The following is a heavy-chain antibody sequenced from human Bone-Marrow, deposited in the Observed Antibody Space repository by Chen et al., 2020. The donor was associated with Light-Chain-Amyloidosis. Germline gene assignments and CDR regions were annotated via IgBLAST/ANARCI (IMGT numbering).Heavy chain of an antibody. J-gene: IGHJ4*02. V-gene: IGHV3-53*01. D-gene: IGHD3-10*01. CDR3: TRKGGYFDC. Sequence: VKGRFIISRDNSKSTLYLQMNSLRAGDTAVYFCTRKGGYFDCWGQGSLVTVSS.